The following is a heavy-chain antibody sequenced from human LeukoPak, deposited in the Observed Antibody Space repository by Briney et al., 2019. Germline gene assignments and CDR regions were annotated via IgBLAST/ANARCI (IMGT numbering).Heavy chain of an antibody. CDR2: IYPGDSDT. V-gene: IGHV5-51*01. CDR3: ALCLDILTGYWSFDY. Sequence: GESLKISCKGSGYSFTSYWIGWVRQMPGKGLEWMGIIYPGDSDTRYSPSFQGQVTTSADKSISTAYLQWSSLKASDTAMYYCALCLDILTGYWSFDYWGQGTLVTVSS. D-gene: IGHD3-9*01. J-gene: IGHJ4*02. CDR1: GYSFTSYW.